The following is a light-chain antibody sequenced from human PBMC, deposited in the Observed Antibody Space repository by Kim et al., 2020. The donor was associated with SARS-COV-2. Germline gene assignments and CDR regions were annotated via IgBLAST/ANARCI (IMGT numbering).Light chain of an antibody. V-gene: IGKV3-20*01. CDR1: QSISSNY. CDR3: QQYGGSLQT. J-gene: IGKJ2*01. Sequence: EVVLTQSPGTVSLSPGERATLSCRASQSISSNYLAWYQQKPGQAPTLLIYGASSRATGIPDRFRGSESGTDFTLIITRLEPEDFAVYYCQQYGGSLQTFGQGTKLEI. CDR2: GAS.